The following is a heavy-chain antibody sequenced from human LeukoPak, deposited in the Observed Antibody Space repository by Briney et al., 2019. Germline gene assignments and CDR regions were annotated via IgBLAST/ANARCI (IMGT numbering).Heavy chain of an antibody. J-gene: IGHJ4*02. CDR1: GFVFSDHY. Sequence: GGSLRLSCAGSGFVFSDHYMDWARQAPGKGLEWVGRTKNKPESYTTEYAASVEGRFSISRGDSKNSLYLQMNSLKTEDTAVYYCAVMLRGVPFWGQGILVTVSS. D-gene: IGHD3-10*01. V-gene: IGHV3-72*01. CDR2: TKNKPESYTT. CDR3: AVMLRGVPF.